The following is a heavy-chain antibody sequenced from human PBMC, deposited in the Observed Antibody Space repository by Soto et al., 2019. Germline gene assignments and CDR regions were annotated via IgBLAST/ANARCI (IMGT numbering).Heavy chain of an antibody. V-gene: IGHV1-69*02. CDR2: VNPIVSMS. CDR3: AASYGSGYRAFDY. D-gene: IGHD3-10*01. J-gene: IGHJ4*02. CDR1: GDTFSFYT. Sequence: SVKVSCKASGDTFSFYTINWVRQAPGLGLEWMGRVNPIVSMSNYAQKFQGRVTITAEKSTNTAYMQLSSLRSEDTAIYYCAASYGSGYRAFDYWGQGALVTVSS.